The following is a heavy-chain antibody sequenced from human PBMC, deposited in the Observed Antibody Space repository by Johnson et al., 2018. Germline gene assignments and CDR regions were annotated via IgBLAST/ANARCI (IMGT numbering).Heavy chain of an antibody. J-gene: IGHJ6*03. CDR3: ARRAGSSGQLPTYHYYYYLDV. D-gene: IGHD6-13*01. CDR2: MNPNSGHT. CDR1: GYTFINYE. V-gene: IGHV1-8*01. Sequence: QVQLVESGAEVKKPGASVKVSCKASGYTFINYEISWVRQAAGQGLEWMGWMNPNSGHTGYAEKFQGRVTMTRDTSISTAYMELRSLRSDDTAVYYCARRAGSSGQLPTYHYYYYLDVWGKGTTVTVSS.